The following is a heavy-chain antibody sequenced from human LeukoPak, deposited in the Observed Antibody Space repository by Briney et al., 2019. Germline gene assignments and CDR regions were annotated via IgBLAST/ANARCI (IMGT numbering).Heavy chain of an antibody. CDR2: IIPIFGTA. CDR3: AREGDYGDLIDP. V-gene: IGHV1-69*01. J-gene: IGHJ5*02. CDR1: GGTFSSYA. D-gene: IGHD4-17*01. Sequence: SVKVSCKASGGTFSSYAISWVRQAPGQGLEWMGGIIPIFGTANYAQKFQGRVTITADESTSTAYMELSSLRSEDTAVYYCAREGDYGDLIDPWGQGTLVTVSS.